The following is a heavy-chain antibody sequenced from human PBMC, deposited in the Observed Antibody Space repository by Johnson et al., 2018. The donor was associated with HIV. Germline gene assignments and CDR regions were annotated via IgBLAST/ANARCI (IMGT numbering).Heavy chain of an antibody. Sequence: VQLVESGGGVVQPGRSLRLPCAASGFTFSNAWMTWVRQAPGKGLEWVGRIKSISDGGTIDYAAPVKGRFTISRDGSKNTLYLHMNGLKTEDTGVYYCTTGLYWNDAFNIWGQGTMVSVSS. J-gene: IGHJ3*02. D-gene: IGHD1-1*01. CDR1: GFTFSNAW. CDR2: IKSISDGGTI. CDR3: TTGLYWNDAFNI. V-gene: IGHV3-15*01.